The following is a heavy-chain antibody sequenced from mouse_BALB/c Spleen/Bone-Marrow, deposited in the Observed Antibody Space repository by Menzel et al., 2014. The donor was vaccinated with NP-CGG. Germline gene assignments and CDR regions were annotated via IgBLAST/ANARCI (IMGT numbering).Heavy chain of an antibody. V-gene: IGHV1-22*01. CDR3: ARGRWYY. CDR2: VNPSIGGT. J-gene: IGHJ2*01. CDR1: GYTFTDYT. D-gene: IGHD2-3*01. Sequence: VQLKQSGPELVKPGASVKISCKTSGYTFTDYTLHWVKQSHGKSLEWIGGVNPSIGGTSYNQKFKGKASLTVNKSSTTAYMELRSLTSGDSAVYYCARGRWYYWGQGTTLTVSS.